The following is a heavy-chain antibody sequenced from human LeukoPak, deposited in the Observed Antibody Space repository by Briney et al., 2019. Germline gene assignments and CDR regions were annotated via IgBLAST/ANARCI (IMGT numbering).Heavy chain of an antibody. CDR3: AKDYDFWSGYCTAFDY. D-gene: IGHD3-3*01. CDR1: GFTFSSYA. J-gene: IGHJ4*02. V-gene: IGHV3-23*01. CDR2: ISGSGGST. Sequence: GGSLRLSCAASGFTFSSYAMSWVRQAPGKGLEWVSAISGSGGSTYYADSVKGRFTISRDNSKNTLYLQVNSLRAEDTAVYYCAKDYDFWSGYCTAFDYWGQGTLVTVSS.